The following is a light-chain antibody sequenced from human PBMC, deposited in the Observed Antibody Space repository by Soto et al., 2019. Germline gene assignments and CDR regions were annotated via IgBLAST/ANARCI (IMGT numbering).Light chain of an antibody. V-gene: IGKV1-5*03. CDR2: KAS. Sequence: DITMSQSPATLSASVGDRVTITCRASQSISSWLAWYQQKPGKAPKLLIYKASSLESGVPSRFIGSGSGTEFTLTITSLQPDDFATYYCQHYNTYSPGTFGQGTKV. CDR3: QHYNTYSPGT. J-gene: IGKJ1*01. CDR1: QSISSW.